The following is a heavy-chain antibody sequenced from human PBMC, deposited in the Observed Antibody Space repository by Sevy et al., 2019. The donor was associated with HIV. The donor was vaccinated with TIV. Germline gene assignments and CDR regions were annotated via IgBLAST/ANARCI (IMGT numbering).Heavy chain of an antibody. CDR2: VYYTGGT. CDR3: ARRNDFDI. CDR1: GGSINSDH. Sequence: SETLSLTCTVSGGSINSDHWNWIRQPPGKGLEWIGYVYYTGGTNYNPSLKNRVSISVDRTKNQFSLKLTSVTTADTAVYYCARRNDFDIWGQGTMVTVSS. J-gene: IGHJ3*02. V-gene: IGHV4-59*08.